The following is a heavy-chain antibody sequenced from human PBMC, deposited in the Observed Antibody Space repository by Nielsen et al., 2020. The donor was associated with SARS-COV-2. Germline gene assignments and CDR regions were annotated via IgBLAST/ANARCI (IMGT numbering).Heavy chain of an antibody. J-gene: IGHJ4*02. CDR3: ARMIGYSTSSDS. V-gene: IGHV4-4*02. D-gene: IGHD4-11*01. CDR2: IYHGGSI. Sequence: SETLSLTCGVFGDSISSQTWWSWVRQPPGQGLEWIGQIYHGGSINYNPSLRSRVAISVDKFNNQYSLKVTSVTAADTAVYYCARMIGYSTSSDSWGQGILVTVSS. CDR1: GDSISSQTW.